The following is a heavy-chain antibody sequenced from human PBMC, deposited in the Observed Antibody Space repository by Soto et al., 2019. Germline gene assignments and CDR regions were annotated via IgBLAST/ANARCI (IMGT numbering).Heavy chain of an antibody. V-gene: IGHV5-51*01. Sequence: VESLKISCKGSEYSFTNYWIGWVLHMPGKGLEWMGIIYPGDSDTRYSPSFEGQVTISADKSISTAYLQWSSLKASDTAMYYCARSLVVPASNYYYGMDVWGQGTTVTVSS. J-gene: IGHJ6*02. CDR2: IYPGDSDT. D-gene: IGHD2-2*01. CDR1: EYSFTNYW. CDR3: ARSLVVPASNYYYGMDV.